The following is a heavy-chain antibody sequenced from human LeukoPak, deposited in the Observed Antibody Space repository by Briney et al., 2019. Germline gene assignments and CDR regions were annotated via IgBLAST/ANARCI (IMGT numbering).Heavy chain of an antibody. D-gene: IGHD2-2*01. CDR2: FSGSGGST. V-gene: IGHV3-23*01. Sequence: GGSLRLSCAASGFTFSSYAMSWVRQAPGKGLEWVSAFSGSGGSTYYADSVKGRFTISRDNSKNTLYLQMNSLRAEDTAVYHCAKAFIVVVPAAMPDYWGQGTLVTVSS. CDR3: AKAFIVVVPAAMPDY. CDR1: GFTFSSYA. J-gene: IGHJ4*02.